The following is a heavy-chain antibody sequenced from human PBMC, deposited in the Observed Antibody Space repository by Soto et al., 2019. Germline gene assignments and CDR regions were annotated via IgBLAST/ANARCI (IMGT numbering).Heavy chain of an antibody. CDR1: GFTFDDYA. J-gene: IGHJ4*02. CDR3: AKVDDYFDY. D-gene: IGHD2-2*03. Sequence: ESGGGLVQPGRSLRLSCAASGFTFDDYAMHWVRQAPGKGLEWVSGISWNSGSIGYADSVKGRFTISRDNAKNSLYLQMNSLRAEDTALYYCAKVDDYFDYWGQGTLVTVSS. CDR2: ISWNSGSI. V-gene: IGHV3-9*01.